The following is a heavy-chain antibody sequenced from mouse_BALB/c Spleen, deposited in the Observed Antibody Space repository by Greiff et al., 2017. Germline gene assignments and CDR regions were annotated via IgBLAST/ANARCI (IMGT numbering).Heavy chain of an antibody. V-gene: IGHV2-6-4*01. J-gene: IGHJ4*01. CDR3: ARTGGSSGYDAMDY. D-gene: IGHD3-1*01. CDR2: IWGGGST. Sequence: VMVVESGPGLVAPSQSLSITCTVSGFSLSRYSVHWVRQPPGKGLEWLGMIWGGGSTDYNSALKSRLSISKDNSKSQVFLKMNSLQTDDTAMYYCARTGGSSGYDAMDYWGQGTSVTVSS. CDR1: GFSLSRYS.